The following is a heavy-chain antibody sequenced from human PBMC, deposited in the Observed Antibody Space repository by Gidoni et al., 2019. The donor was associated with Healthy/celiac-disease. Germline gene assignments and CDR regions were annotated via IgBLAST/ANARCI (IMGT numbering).Heavy chain of an antibody. CDR3: TRCLCGYDSLRYMDV. V-gene: IGHV3-49*04. CDR1: GFTFGDYA. D-gene: IGHD5-12*01. J-gene: IGHJ6*03. Sequence: SGGGLVHPGRSRRLYCTASGFTFGDYAMGWVRQAPGKGLEWVGCVRSKAYGGTTEYAASVKGRFTISRDDSKSIAYLQMNSLKTEDTAVYYCTRCLCGYDSLRYMDVWGKGTTVTVSS. CDR2: VRSKAYGGTT.